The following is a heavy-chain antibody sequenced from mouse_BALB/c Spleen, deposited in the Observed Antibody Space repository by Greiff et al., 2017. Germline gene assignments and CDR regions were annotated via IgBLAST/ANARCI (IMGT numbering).Heavy chain of an antibody. CDR1: GFTFSSFG. D-gene: IGHD4-1*01. V-gene: IGHV5-17*02. CDR3: ARSPPGSYLYFDV. J-gene: IGHJ1*01. Sequence: EVQRVESGGGLVQPGGSRKLSCAASGFTFSSFGMHWVRQAPEKGLEWVAYISSGSSTIYYADTVKGRFTISRDNPKNTLFLQMTSLRSEDTALYYCARSPPGSYLYFDVWGAGTTVTGSS. CDR2: ISSGSSTI.